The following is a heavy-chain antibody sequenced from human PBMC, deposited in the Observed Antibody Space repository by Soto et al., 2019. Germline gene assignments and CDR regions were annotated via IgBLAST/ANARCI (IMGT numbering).Heavy chain of an antibody. V-gene: IGHV3-33*01. D-gene: IGHD6-19*01. CDR1: GFTFSSYG. J-gene: IGHJ4*02. CDR3: ARDHYSSGWSYFDY. Sequence: GGSLRLSCAASGFTFSSYGMHWVRQAPGKGLEWVAVIWYDGSNKYYADSVKGQFTISRDNSKNTLYLQMNSLRAEDTAVYYCARDHYSSGWSYFDYWGQGTLVTVSS. CDR2: IWYDGSNK.